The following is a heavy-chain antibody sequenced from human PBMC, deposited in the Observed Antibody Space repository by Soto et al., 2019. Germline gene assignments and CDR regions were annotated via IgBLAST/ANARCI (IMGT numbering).Heavy chain of an antibody. CDR1: GDSISSGGHY. D-gene: IGHD3-16*01. CDR3: ARDGAVPYGMDV. J-gene: IGHJ6*02. CDR2: IYNNGPT. V-gene: IGHV4-31*11. Sequence: QVQLQESGPGLVKPSQTLSLTCAVSGDSISSGGHYWSWVRQHPGKGLEWIGYIYNNGPTYFNPPLKSRGTISVDTSKNEFSLKVTSVTDADTAVYYCARDGAVPYGMDVWGHGTAVTVSS.